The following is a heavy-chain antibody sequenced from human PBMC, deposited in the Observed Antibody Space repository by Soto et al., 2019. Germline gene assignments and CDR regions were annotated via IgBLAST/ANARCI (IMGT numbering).Heavy chain of an antibody. CDR3: ARDIVVVPAALYFDC. Sequence: ASVKVSCKASGYTFTSYGISWVRQAPGQGLEWMGWISAYNGNTNYAQKLQGRVTMTTDTSTSTAYMELRSLRSDDTAVYYCARDIVVVPAALYFDCWGQGTLVTVSS. CDR1: GYTFTSYG. V-gene: IGHV1-18*01. CDR2: ISAYNGNT. D-gene: IGHD2-2*01. J-gene: IGHJ4*02.